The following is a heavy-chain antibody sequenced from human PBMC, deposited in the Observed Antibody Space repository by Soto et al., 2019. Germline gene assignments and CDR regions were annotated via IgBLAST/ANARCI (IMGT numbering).Heavy chain of an antibody. CDR2: IYSGGST. CDR3: ARHRSSSWYYAFDI. V-gene: IGHV4-39*01. Sequence: SETLSLTCAVSGGAISGRSNYWGWIRQPPGKGLEYIGSIYSGGSTYFNPSLKSRVTVSVDTSKNQFSLKLSSVTAADTAIYYCARHRSSSWYYAFDIWGQGTMVTVSS. D-gene: IGHD6-13*01. J-gene: IGHJ3*02. CDR1: GGAISGRSNY.